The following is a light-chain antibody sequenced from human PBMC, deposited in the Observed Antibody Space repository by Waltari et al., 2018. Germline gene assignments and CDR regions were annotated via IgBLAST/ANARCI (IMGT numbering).Light chain of an antibody. CDR1: NIGEQS. CDR2: DDS. V-gene: IGLV3-21*03. CDR3: QVWDTSDHRV. J-gene: IGLJ2*01. Sequence: SYVLTQPPSVSVAPGKTAVITCGGNNIGEQSVHWYRLKPGQAPVVVVHDDSDRPSGIPERLSGSNSGNTATLTISRVEAGDEADYYCQVWDTSDHRVFGGGTKLTVL.